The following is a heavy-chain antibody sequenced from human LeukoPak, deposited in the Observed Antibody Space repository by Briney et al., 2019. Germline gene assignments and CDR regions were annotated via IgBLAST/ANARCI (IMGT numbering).Heavy chain of an antibody. J-gene: IGHJ4*02. D-gene: IGHD3-10*01. CDR1: GFTFSSYS. V-gene: IGHV3-21*01. CDR3: ARAGFGELFPFDY. Sequence: GGSLRLSCAASGFTFSSYSMNWVRQAPGKGLEWVSSISSSSSYIYYADSVKGRFTISRDNAKNSLYLQMNSLRAEDTAVYYCARAGFGELFPFDYWGQGTLVTVSS. CDR2: ISSSSSYI.